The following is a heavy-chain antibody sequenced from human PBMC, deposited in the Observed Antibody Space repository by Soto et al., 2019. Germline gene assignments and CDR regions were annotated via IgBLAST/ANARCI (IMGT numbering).Heavy chain of an antibody. J-gene: IGHJ6*02. CDR3: AKDLVTGTTDYYYGMDV. D-gene: IGHD1-7*01. V-gene: IGHV3-23*01. Sequence: GGSLRLSCAASGFTFSSYAMSWVRQAPGKGLGWVSAISGSGGSTYYADSVKGRFTISRDNSKNTLYLQMNSLRAEDTAVYYCAKDLVTGTTDYYYGMDVWGQGTTVTVSS. CDR1: GFTFSSYA. CDR2: ISGSGGST.